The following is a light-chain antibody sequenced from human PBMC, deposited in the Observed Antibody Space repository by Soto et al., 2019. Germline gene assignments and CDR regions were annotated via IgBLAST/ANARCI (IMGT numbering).Light chain of an antibody. CDR1: SSDVGAYIY. V-gene: IGLV2-14*01. Sequence: QSALPQPASVSGSPGQSITISCTGTSSDVGAYIYVSWYQHHPGKAPKVMIYEVTNRPSGVSDRFSGSKSGNTASLTISGLQAEDEADYYCCSYTSSRTYVFGTGTKVTV. J-gene: IGLJ1*01. CDR3: CSYTSSRTYV. CDR2: EVT.